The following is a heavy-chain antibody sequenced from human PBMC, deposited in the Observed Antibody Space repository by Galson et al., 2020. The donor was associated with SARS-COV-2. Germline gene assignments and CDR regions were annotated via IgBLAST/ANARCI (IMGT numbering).Heavy chain of an antibody. Sequence: GGSLRLSCVASGFTFSSSAIHWVRQAPGKGLQWVSVTYSGGYTNYADSVQGRFTISRDNSKNTVFLQMNGLRAEDTAVYYCARGWAVTANPNCFDPWGQGTLVTISS. CDR2: TYSGGYT. J-gene: IGHJ5*02. CDR3: ARGWAVTANPNCFDP. CDR1: GFTFSSSA. D-gene: IGHD2-21*02. V-gene: IGHV3-NL1*01.